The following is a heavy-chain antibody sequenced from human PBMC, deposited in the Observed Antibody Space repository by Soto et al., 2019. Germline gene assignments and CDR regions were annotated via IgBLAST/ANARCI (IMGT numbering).Heavy chain of an antibody. D-gene: IGHD3-3*01. Sequence: GGSLRLSCAASGFTFSSYGMHWVRQAPGKGLEWVAVIWYDGSNKYYADSVKGRFTISRDNSKNTLYLQMNSLRAEDTAVYYCARDGDKQAGSSGDFWSGYYMGGMDVWGQGTTVTVSS. J-gene: IGHJ6*02. CDR3: ARDGDKQAGSSGDFWSGYYMGGMDV. CDR2: IWYDGSNK. CDR1: GFTFSSYG. V-gene: IGHV3-33*01.